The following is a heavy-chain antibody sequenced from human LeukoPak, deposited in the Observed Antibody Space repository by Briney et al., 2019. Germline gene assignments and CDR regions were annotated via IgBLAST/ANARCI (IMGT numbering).Heavy chain of an antibody. J-gene: IGHJ4*02. D-gene: IGHD4-17*01. CDR1: GGSISSGGYS. CDR2: IYHSGST. Sequence: SQTLSLTCAVSGGSISSGGYSWSWIRQPPGKGLEWIGYIYHSGSTYYNPSLKSRVTISIGRSKNQFSLKLSSVTAADTAVYYCARAGLWGDYGDYAGLDYWGQGTLVTVSS. V-gene: IGHV4-30-2*01. CDR3: ARAGLWGDYGDYAGLDY.